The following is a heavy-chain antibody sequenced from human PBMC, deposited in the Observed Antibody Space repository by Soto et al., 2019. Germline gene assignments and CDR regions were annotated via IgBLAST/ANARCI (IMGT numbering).Heavy chain of an antibody. CDR3: ARGYCSGSSCFYYYGMDV. CDR2: TYYRSKWYN. J-gene: IGHJ6*02. V-gene: IGHV6-1*01. CDR1: GDSVSSNSAA. D-gene: IGHD2-15*01. Sequence: SQTLSLTCVISGDSVSSNSAAWNWIRQSPSKELEWQGKTYYRSKWYNYYAVSVKSRITINPDTSKNHFSLHLNSVTPEDTAVFCFARGYCSGSSCFYYYGMDVWGQGTTVTVSS.